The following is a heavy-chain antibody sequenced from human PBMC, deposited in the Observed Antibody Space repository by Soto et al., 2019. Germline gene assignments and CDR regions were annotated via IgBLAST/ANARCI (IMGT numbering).Heavy chain of an antibody. D-gene: IGHD2-2*01. CDR3: AKQKVVPAARVGVGAFDI. CDR1: GFTFSSYA. CDR2: ISGSGGST. Sequence: GGSLRLSCAASGFTFSSYAMSWVRQAPGKGLEWVSAISGSGGSTYYADSVKGRFTSSRENSKNTLYLQMNSLRAEDTAVYYCAKQKVVPAARVGVGAFDIWGQGTMVTVSS. V-gene: IGHV3-23*01. J-gene: IGHJ3*02.